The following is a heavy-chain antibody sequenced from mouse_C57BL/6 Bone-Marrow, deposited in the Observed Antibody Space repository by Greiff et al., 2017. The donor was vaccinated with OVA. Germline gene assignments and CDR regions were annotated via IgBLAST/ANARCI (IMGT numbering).Heavy chain of an antibody. J-gene: IGHJ3*01. Sequence: QVQLQQSGAELVRPWTSVKMSCKASGYTFTNYWIGWAKQRPGHGLEWIGDIYPGGGYTNYNEKFKGKATLTADKSSSTAYMQFSSLTSEDSAIYYCARENGSSYGRFAYWGQGTLVSVSA. V-gene: IGHV1-63*01. CDR3: ARENGSSYGRFAY. CDR2: IYPGGGYT. D-gene: IGHD1-1*01. CDR1: GYTFTNYW.